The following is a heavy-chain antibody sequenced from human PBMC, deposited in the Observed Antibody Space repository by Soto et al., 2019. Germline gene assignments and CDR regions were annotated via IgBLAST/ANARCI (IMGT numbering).Heavy chain of an antibody. CDR3: ARVSGRTPDDPMFDY. Sequence: TLSLTCTVSGGSSSSGGYYWSWIRQHPGKGLEWIGYIYYSGSTYYNPSLKSRVTISVDTSKNQFSLKMSSVTAADTAVYYCARVSGRTPDDPMFDYWGQGTLVTVSS. V-gene: IGHV4-31*03. CDR1: GGSSSSGGYY. D-gene: IGHD6-25*01. CDR2: IYYSGST. J-gene: IGHJ4*02.